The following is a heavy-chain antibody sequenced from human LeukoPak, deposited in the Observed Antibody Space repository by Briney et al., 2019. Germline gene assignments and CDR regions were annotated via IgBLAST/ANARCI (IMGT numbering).Heavy chain of an antibody. Sequence: ASVKVSCKASGYTFTSYGISWVRQAPGQGLEWMGWISAYNGNTNYAPKLQGRVTMTTDTSTSTAYMELRSLRSDDTAVYYCARDHHSSGWLNRKAPFDYWGQGTLVTVSS. CDR3: ARDHHSSGWLNRKAPFDY. CDR1: GYTFTSYG. D-gene: IGHD6-19*01. CDR2: ISAYNGNT. V-gene: IGHV1-18*01. J-gene: IGHJ4*02.